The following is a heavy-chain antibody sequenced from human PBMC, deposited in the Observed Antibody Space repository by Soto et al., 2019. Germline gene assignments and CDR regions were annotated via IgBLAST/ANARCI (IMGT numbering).Heavy chain of an antibody. J-gene: IGHJ6*02. D-gene: IGHD7-27*01. Sequence: PGGSLRLSCAASGFTFSSYAMHWVRQAPGKGLEWVAVISYDGSNKYYADSVKGRFTISRDNSKNTLYLQMNSLRAEDTAVYYCARESGDRPYYYYGMDVWGQGTTVTVSS. CDR2: ISYDGSNK. CDR1: GFTFSSYA. V-gene: IGHV3-30-3*01. CDR3: ARESGDRPYYYYGMDV.